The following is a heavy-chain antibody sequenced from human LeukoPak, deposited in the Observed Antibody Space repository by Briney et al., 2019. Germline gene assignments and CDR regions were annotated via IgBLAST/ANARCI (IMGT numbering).Heavy chain of an antibody. Sequence: SETLSLTCTVSGGSISSSSYYWGWIRQPPGKGLEWIGSIYYSGSTYCNPSLKSRVTISVDTSKNQFSLKLSSVTAADTAVYYCARDQWRSSWYGGAFDIWGQGTMVTVSS. D-gene: IGHD6-13*01. CDR1: GGSISSSSYY. J-gene: IGHJ3*02. CDR3: ARDQWRSSWYGGAFDI. V-gene: IGHV4-39*07. CDR2: IYYSGST.